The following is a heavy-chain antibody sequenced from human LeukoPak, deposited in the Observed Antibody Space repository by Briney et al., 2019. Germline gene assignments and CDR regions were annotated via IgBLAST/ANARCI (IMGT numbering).Heavy chain of an antibody. J-gene: IGHJ4*02. CDR1: GFTFSSYA. CDR2: ISYDGSNK. Sequence: GGSLRLSCAASGFTFSSYAMHWVRQAPGKGLEWVAVISYDGSNKYYADSVKGRFTISRDNSKNTLYLQMNSLRAEDTAVFYCASPTGYCSSTSCPNYYGSGASDYWGQGTLVTVSS. V-gene: IGHV3-30-3*01. D-gene: IGHD2-2*01. CDR3: ASPTGYCSSTSCPNYYGSGASDY.